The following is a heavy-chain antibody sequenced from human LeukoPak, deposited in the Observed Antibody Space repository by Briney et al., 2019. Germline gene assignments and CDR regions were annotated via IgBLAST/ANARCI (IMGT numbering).Heavy chain of an antibody. J-gene: IGHJ4*02. Sequence: GGSLRLSCAASGLNFNNAWMSWVRQAPGKGLEWVGRIKSKPAGGTTDYAAPVKGRFTISRDDSKNTLYLQMNSLITEDTAVYFCATEYFGSFNFWGQGTLVTASS. D-gene: IGHD1-26*01. CDR1: GLNFNNAW. CDR3: ATEYFGSFNF. CDR2: IKSKPAGGTT. V-gene: IGHV3-15*01.